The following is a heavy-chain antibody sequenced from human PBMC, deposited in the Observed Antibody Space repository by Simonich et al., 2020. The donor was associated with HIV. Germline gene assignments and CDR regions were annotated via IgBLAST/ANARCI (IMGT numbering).Heavy chain of an antibody. Sequence: QVHLVQSGAEVKKPGSSVKVSCKASGATLSSYTISWVRQAPGQGLEWMGGLIPILGTANYPQKCQGRVTITADESSTTAYMELSSLRSEDTAVYVCARLNGRAFDIWGQGTMVTVSS. J-gene: IGHJ3*02. D-gene: IGHD2-8*01. CDR3: ARLNGRAFDI. CDR1: GATLSSYT. V-gene: IGHV1-69*13. CDR2: LIPILGTA.